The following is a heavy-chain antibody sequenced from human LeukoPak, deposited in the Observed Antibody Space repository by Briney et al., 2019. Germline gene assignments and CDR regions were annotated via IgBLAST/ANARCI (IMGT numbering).Heavy chain of an antibody. D-gene: IGHD1-1*01. Sequence: GGSLRLSCAASGFTFSNYAMSWVRQAPGNGLEWVSAIGGSGGSTCYADSVEGRFTISRDNSENTLYLQMNSLRGDDTAVYYCAKDVTERYKGWYFDLWGRGTLVTISS. J-gene: IGHJ2*01. V-gene: IGHV3-23*01. CDR1: GFTFSNYA. CDR3: AKDVTERYKGWYFDL. CDR2: IGGSGGST.